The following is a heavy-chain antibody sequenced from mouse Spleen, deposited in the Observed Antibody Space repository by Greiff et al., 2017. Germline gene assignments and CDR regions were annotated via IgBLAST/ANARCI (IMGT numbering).Heavy chain of an antibody. J-gene: IGHJ4*01. V-gene: IGHV2-5*01. CDR1: GFSLTSYG. CDR3: AKSQYGNYLGAMDY. Sequence: VQLQQSGPGLVQPSQSLSITCTVSGFSLTSYGVHWVRQSPGKGLEWLGVIWRGGSTDYNAAFMSRLSITKDNSKSQVFFKMNSLQADDTAIYYCAKSQYGNYLGAMDYWGQGTSVTVSS. CDR2: IWRGGST. D-gene: IGHD2-10*02.